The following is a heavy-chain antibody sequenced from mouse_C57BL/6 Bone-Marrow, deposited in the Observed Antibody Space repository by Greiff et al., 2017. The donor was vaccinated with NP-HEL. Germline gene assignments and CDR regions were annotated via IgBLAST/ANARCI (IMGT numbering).Heavy chain of an antibody. D-gene: IGHD2-2*01. CDR3: ARECLRSMVTTGYAMDY. CDR2: INPNNGGT. V-gene: IGHV1-18*01. J-gene: IGHJ4*01. CDR1: GYTFTDYN. Sequence: EVQLQQSGPELVKPGASVKIPCKASGYTFTDYNMDWVKQSHGKSLEWIGDINPNNGGTIYNQKFKGKATLIVDKSSSTAYMELRSLTSEDTAVYYCARECLRSMVTTGYAMDYWGEGTSVTVSS.